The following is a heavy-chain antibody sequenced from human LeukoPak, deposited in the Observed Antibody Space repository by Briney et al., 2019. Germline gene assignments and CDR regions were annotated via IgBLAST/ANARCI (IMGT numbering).Heavy chain of an antibody. CDR2: ICSSGST. CDR3: ASTTTTYYSYFYYYMGV. CDR1: AGSISSYY. J-gene: IGHJ6*03. V-gene: IGHV4-4*09. D-gene: IGHD4-17*01. Sequence: PSETLSLTCTVSAGSISSYYWSWIRQPPGNGLEWIGYICSSGSTYYNPSLNSRVTISVDTSKNQFSLKLTSVTAADTAVYYCASTTTTYYSYFYYYMGVWGKGTTVTVSS.